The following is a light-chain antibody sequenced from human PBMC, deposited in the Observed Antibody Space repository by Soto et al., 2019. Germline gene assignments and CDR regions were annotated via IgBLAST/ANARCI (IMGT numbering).Light chain of an antibody. CDR3: QQYDNWPQYT. J-gene: IGKJ2*01. CDR2: AVS. Sequence: EIVMTQSPATLSVPPGERATLFCRASRNIGGKLAWFQQKPGQAPTLLMYAVSTRAAGVPPRFSGSGSGTEFTLTISSLQSEDCAVYYCQQYDNWPQYTCGQGTKLEIK. V-gene: IGKV3-15*01. CDR1: RNIGGK.